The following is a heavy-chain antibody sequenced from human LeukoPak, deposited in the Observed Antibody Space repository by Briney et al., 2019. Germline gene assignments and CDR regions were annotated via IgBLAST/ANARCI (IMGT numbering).Heavy chain of an antibody. V-gene: IGHV1-69*05. CDR3: ARSHGEYYHTSSYYYDY. J-gene: IGHJ4*02. CDR1: GGTFTSHT. D-gene: IGHD3-22*01. CDR2: VTPMFGTT. Sequence: SVKVSCKASGGTFTSHTFIWVRLAPAQGLEWMGGVTPMFGTTNYAQKFQGRLTITTDGSASTAYMELSSLRFEDTAVYYCARSHGEYYHTSSYYYDYWGQGTLVTVSS.